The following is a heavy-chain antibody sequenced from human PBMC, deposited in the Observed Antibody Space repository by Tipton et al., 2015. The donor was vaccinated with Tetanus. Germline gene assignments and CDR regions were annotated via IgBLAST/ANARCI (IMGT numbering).Heavy chain of an antibody. D-gene: IGHD6-19*01. Sequence: QLVQSGAEVKKPGESLKISCKGSGYSFTSYWIGWVRQMPGKGLEWMGIIYPGDSDTRYSPSFQGQVTISADKSISTAYLQWSSLKASGTAMYYCARLRRPRGSGWSRVFDYWGQGTLVTVSS. CDR3: ARLRRPRGSGWSRVFDY. CDR2: IYPGDSDT. V-gene: IGHV5-51*03. CDR1: GYSFTSYW. J-gene: IGHJ4*02.